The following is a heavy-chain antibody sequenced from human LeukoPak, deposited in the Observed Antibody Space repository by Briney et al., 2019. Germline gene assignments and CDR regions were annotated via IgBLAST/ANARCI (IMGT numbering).Heavy chain of an antibody. Sequence: GASVKVSCKASGYTFTSYAGAWVRQAPGQGLEWMGWISAYAQKFRGRVTMTTDTSTNTGYMELRSLRSDDTAVYFCARDQLRYYGSDTYDSDMDFWGQRTTVSVSS. V-gene: IGHV1-18*01. CDR2: ISAY. D-gene: IGHD3-10*01. CDR1: GYTFTSYA. CDR3: ARDQLRYYGSDTYDSDMDF. J-gene: IGHJ6*02.